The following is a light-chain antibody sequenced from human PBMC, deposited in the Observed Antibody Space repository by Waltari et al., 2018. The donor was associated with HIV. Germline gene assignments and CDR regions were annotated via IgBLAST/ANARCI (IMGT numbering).Light chain of an antibody. V-gene: IGKV2-28*01. Sequence: DIVMTQSPLFLPATPGKPASISCRSSQSLLHSNGNNHLDWYVQKPGQSPQLLIYLGSTRASGVPDTFSGSGSGTNFTLKLGRVAAEDVGVDYCMQPLQTPWTFGQGTKVEIK. CDR2: LGS. J-gene: IGKJ1*01. CDR1: QSLLHSNGNNH. CDR3: MQPLQTPWT.